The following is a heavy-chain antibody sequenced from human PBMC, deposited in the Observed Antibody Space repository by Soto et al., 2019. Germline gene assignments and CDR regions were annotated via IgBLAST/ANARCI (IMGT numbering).Heavy chain of an antibody. D-gene: IGHD3-22*01. Sequence: QVHLVESGGGVVQPGRSLRLSCSASGFTFRTFGMHWVRQAPSRGLEWVAGIRSDGSETYYADSVKGRFTISRDNFQNTLFLQMNSLGAEDTAIYYCARDWNDSGYYAWGQGILVTVSS. J-gene: IGHJ5*02. CDR1: GFTFRTFG. V-gene: IGHV3-33*01. CDR2: IRSDGSET. CDR3: ARDWNDSGYYA.